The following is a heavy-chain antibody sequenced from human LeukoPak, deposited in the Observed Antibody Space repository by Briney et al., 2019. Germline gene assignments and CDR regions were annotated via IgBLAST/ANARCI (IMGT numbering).Heavy chain of an antibody. J-gene: IGHJ6*02. Sequence: AASVTVSCTASGGTFSSYAISWVRQAPGQGLEWMGGIIPIFGTANYAQKFQGRVTITADESTSTAYMELSSLRSEDTAVYYCARATGYSSSWYPGPYYGMDVWGQGTTVTVSS. CDR1: GGTFSSYA. V-gene: IGHV1-69*13. CDR2: IIPIFGTA. CDR3: ARATGYSSSWYPGPYYGMDV. D-gene: IGHD6-13*01.